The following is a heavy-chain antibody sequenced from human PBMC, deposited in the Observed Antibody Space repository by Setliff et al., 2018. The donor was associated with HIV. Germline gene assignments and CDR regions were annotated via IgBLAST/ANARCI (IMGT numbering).Heavy chain of an antibody. Sequence: NPSETLSLTCSVSGATIHYHYWSWIRQSPGKGLEWIGYVDYSGDAEYNPSLQSRATISRDPSKNQVSLKLNSATAADTAVYYCTRGPGGTVPKPVEAFDVWGQGALVTVSS. CDR2: VDYSGDA. J-gene: IGHJ3*01. V-gene: IGHV4-59*11. CDR1: GATIHYHY. D-gene: IGHD1-1*01. CDR3: TRGPGGTVPKPVEAFDV.